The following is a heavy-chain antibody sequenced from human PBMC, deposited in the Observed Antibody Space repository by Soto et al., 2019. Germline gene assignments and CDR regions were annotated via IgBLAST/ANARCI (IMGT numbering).Heavy chain of an antibody. CDR3: ARMDSSSWYAFDI. J-gene: IGHJ3*02. V-gene: IGHV4-30-4*01. D-gene: IGHD6-13*01. CDR1: GGSISSGDYY. CDR2: IYYSGST. Sequence: PSETLSLTCTVSGGSISSGDYYWSWIRQPPGKGLEWIGYIYYSGSTYYNPSLKSRVTIPVDTSKNQFSLKLSSVTAADTAVYYCARMDSSSWYAFDIWGQGTRVTVSS.